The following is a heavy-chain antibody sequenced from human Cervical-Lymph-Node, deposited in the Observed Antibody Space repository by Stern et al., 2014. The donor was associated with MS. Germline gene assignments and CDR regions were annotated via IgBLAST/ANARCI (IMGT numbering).Heavy chain of an antibody. Sequence: VQLVESGGGVVQPGGSLRLSCAASGFTFSTFTLHWVRQAPGKGLEWVAVLSYAGSQKANADSVKGRVTISRDNLKNTRYLQMNSLRAEDSAVYYGARGGYGVGQRPLFYGMDVWGQGTTVTVSS. CDR1: GFTFSTFT. CDR3: ARGGYGVGQRPLFYGMDV. J-gene: IGHJ6*02. V-gene: IGHV3-30-3*01. D-gene: IGHD2-8*01. CDR2: LSYAGSQK.